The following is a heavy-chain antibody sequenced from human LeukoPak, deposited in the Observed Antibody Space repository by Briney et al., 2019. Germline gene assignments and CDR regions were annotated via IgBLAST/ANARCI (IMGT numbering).Heavy chain of an antibody. CDR3: ARRFKQDVLGTTMGWFDP. CDR2: ISGSGGST. Sequence: GGSLRLSCAASGFTFSSYAMSWVRQAPGKGLEWVSAISGSGGSTYYADSVKGRFTISRDNSKNTLYLQMNSLRAEDTAVYYCARRFKQDVLGTTMGWFDPWGQGTLITVSS. J-gene: IGHJ5*02. D-gene: IGHD1-26*01. V-gene: IGHV3-23*01. CDR1: GFTFSSYA.